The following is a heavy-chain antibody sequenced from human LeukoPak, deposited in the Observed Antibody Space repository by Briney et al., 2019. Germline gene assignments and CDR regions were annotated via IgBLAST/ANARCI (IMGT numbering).Heavy chain of an antibody. V-gene: IGHV4-38-2*02. Sequence: SETLSLTCTVSGYSISSGYYWGWIRQPPGKGLEWIGSIYHSGSTYYNPSLKSRVTISVDTSKNQFSLKLSSVTAADTAVYYCARGLRLPFYYYYYMDVWGKGTTVTISS. CDR3: ARGLRLPFYYYYYMDV. CDR2: IYHSGST. D-gene: IGHD3-16*01. J-gene: IGHJ6*03. CDR1: GYSISSGYY.